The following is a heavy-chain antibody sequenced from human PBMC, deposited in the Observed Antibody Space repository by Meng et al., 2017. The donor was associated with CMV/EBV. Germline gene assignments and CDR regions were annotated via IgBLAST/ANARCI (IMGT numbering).Heavy chain of an antibody. V-gene: IGHV3-73*01. CDR2: IRSKANSYAT. CDR1: GFTFSGSA. J-gene: IGHJ4*02. D-gene: IGHD6-6*01. CDR3: TRRSSSNDY. Sequence: GGSLRLSGAASGFTFSGSAMHWVRQASGKGLDGVGRIRSKANSYATAYAASVKGRFTISRDDSKNTAYLRMNSLKTEDTAVYYCTRRSSSNDYWGQGTLVTVSS.